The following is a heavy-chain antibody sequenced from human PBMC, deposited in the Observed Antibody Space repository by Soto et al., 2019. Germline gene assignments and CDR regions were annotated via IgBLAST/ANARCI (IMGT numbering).Heavy chain of an antibody. J-gene: IGHJ4*02. Sequence: GGSLRLSCAASGFNFNNYAMSWVRQAPGKGLEWMSGISYDGASTYYADSVKGRFTVSRDNSQSTLYLQMNSLRAEDTAVYYCAKYSGTQCAADYFDYWGQGTLVTVSS. CDR2: ISYDGAST. CDR1: GFNFNNYA. V-gene: IGHV3-23*01. CDR3: AKYSGTQCAADYFDY. D-gene: IGHD1-1*01.